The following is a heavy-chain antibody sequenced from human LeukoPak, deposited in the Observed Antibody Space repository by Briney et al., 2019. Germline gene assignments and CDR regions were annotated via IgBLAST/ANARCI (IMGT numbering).Heavy chain of an antibody. V-gene: IGHV1-2*06. CDR3: ARDRGVPGPGNALDI. Sequence: ASVRVSCKASGYTLTNYHMHWVRQAPGQGLEWLGLVKPKSGDSDFVQKFRGRVTVTTDVSTTTIHMGLSNLRSDDTAVYYCARDRGVPGPGNALDIWGQGTMVTVSS. J-gene: IGHJ3*02. CDR1: GYTLTNYH. CDR2: VKPKSGDS. D-gene: IGHD2-8*01.